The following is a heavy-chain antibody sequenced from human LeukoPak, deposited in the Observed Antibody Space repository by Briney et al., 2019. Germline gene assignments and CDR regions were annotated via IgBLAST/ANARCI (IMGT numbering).Heavy chain of an antibody. CDR2: ISGSGGST. CDR1: GFTFSTYW. D-gene: IGHD6-13*01. J-gene: IGHJ6*03. CDR3: AKDTAAGIKYYYYYYMDV. V-gene: IGHV3-23*01. Sequence: GGSLRLSCAASGFTFSTYWMSWVRQAPGKGLEWVSAISGSGGSTYYADSVKGRFTISRDNSKNTLYLQMNSLRAEDTAVYYCAKDTAAGIKYYYYYYMDVWGKGTTVTVSS.